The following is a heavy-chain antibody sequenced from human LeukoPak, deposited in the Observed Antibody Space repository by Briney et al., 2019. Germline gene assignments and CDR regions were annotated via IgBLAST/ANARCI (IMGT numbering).Heavy chain of an antibody. Sequence: GGSLRLSCAASGFTFSSYSMNWVRQAPGKGLEWVSSISSSSSYIYYADSVKGRFTISRDNAKNSLYLQMNSLRAEDTAVYYCARDMGRYDFWSGYPYHFDYWGQGTLVTVSS. CDR2: ISSSSSYI. V-gene: IGHV3-21*01. CDR3: ARDMGRYDFWSGYPYHFDY. CDR1: GFTFSSYS. D-gene: IGHD3-3*01. J-gene: IGHJ4*02.